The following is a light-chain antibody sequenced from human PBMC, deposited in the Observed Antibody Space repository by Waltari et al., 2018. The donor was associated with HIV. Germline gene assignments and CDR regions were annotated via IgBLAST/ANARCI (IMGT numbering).Light chain of an antibody. CDR3: AARDDILSGSWV. CDR1: ISNIGTNS. V-gene: IGLV1-44*01. J-gene: IGLJ3*02. Sequence: HSVLTQAPSASGTLGQRVTISCSGSISNIGTNSVSWFQQLPGMSPRLIIFSDSQPPSAVPDRFSASKSGTSASLAIDGLESGDEADYYCAARDDILSGSWVFGGGT. CDR2: SDS.